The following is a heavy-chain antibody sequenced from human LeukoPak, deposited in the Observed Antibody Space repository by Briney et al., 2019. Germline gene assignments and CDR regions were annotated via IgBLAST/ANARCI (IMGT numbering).Heavy chain of an antibody. J-gene: IGHJ5*02. CDR2: IYYSGST. Sequence: KPSETLSLTCTVSGGSISSYYWSWIRQPPGKGLEWIGYIYYSGSTNYNPSLKSRVTISVDTSKNQFSLKLSSVTAADMAVYYCARALNDYGDYMVRWFDPWGQGTLVTVSS. CDR3: ARALNDYGDYMVRWFDP. CDR1: GGSISSYY. V-gene: IGHV4-59*01. D-gene: IGHD4-17*01.